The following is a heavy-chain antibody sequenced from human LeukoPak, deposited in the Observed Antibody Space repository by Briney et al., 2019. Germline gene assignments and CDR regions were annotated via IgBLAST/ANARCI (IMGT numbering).Heavy chain of an antibody. CDR1: GFTFDIYA. J-gene: IGHJ6*02. CDR2: IIGDGGTT. D-gene: IGHD3-10*01. CDR3: AKDIFRRYFGVNYYYSMDV. Sequence: GGSLRLSCAPPGFTFDIYAIHGVRQAPGKGLEWVSLIIGDGGTTHYADSVKGRFTISRDNSKNSLYLQMNGLRTEDTALYYCAKDIFRRYFGVNYYYSMDVWGQGTTVTVSS. V-gene: IGHV3-43*02.